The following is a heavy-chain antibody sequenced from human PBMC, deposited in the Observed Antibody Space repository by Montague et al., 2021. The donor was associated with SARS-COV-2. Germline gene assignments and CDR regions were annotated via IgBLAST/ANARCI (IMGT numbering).Heavy chain of an antibody. J-gene: IGHJ3*02. CDR2: IYDSGST. D-gene: IGHD5-12*01. Sequence: SETRSLTCTVSGGSISSNNYYWDWIRQPPGKGLEWIGSIYDSGSTYYXPSLKSRVTISVDTSKNHFSLKLSSVTAADTAVYYCARRGRKLLPVATTIGGFDIWGQGTMVTVSS. V-gene: IGHV4-39*02. CDR3: ARRGRKLLPVATTIGGFDI. CDR1: GGSISSNNYY.